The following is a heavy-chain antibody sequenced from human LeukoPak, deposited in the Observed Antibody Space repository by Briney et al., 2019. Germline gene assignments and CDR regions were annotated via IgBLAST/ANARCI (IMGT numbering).Heavy chain of an antibody. CDR1: GGSISLYY. CDR2: IYYSGST. V-gene: IGHV4-59*12. J-gene: IGHJ6*03. Sequence: SETLSLTCTVSGGSISLYYWSWIRQPPGKGLEWIGNIYYSGSTNYNPPLKSRVTISVDTSKNQLSLKLTSVTAADTAVYYCAREVELYYYYYMDVWGKGTTVTVSS. CDR3: AREVELYYYYYMDV. D-gene: IGHD5-24*01.